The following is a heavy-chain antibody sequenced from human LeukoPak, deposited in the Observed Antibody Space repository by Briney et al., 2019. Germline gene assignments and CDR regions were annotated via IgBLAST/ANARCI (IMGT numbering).Heavy chain of an antibody. Sequence: GGSLRLSCAASGFTFSSYAMHWVRQAPGRGLEYVSAISSNGGSTYYANSVKGRFTISRDNSKNTLYLQMGSLRAEDMAVYYCARVDSSSWSLDYWGQGTLVTVSS. V-gene: IGHV3-64*01. J-gene: IGHJ4*02. D-gene: IGHD6-13*01. CDR2: ISSNGGST. CDR1: GFTFSSYA. CDR3: ARVDSSSWSLDY.